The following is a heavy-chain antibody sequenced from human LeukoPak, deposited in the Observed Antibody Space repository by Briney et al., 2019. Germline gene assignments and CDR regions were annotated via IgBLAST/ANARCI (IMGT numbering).Heavy chain of an antibody. CDR1: GYTFTNYY. CDR2: INPSDGST. J-gene: IGHJ4*02. V-gene: IGHV1-46*01. CDR3: ARRGHSGYLAYFDY. Sequence: GASVKVSCKASGYTFTNYYIHWERQAPGQGPEWMGIINPSDGSTTYAQKFQGRVTTTRDTSTSTVYMELSSLRSEDTAVYYCARRGHSGYLAYFDYWGQGTLVTVSA. D-gene: IGHD5-12*01.